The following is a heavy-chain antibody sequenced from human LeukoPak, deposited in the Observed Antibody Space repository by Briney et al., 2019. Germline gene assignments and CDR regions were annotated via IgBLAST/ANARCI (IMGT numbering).Heavy chain of an antibody. D-gene: IGHD2-2*01. CDR3: ARARNVVVPAAPSWYGDYFDY. Sequence: ASVKVSCKASGGTFSSYAISWVRQAPGQGLEWMGGIIPIFGTANYAQKFQGRVTITADESTSTAYMELSSQRSEDTAVYYCARARNVVVPAAPSWYGDYFDYWGQGTLVTVSS. J-gene: IGHJ4*02. CDR2: IIPIFGTA. V-gene: IGHV1-69*13. CDR1: GGTFSSYA.